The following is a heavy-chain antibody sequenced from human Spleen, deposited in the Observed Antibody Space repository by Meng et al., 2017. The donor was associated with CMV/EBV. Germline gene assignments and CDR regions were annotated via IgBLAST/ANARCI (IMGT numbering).Heavy chain of an antibody. D-gene: IGHD6-13*01. CDR1: VYTFPNYG. CDR2: INPKSGDK. CDR3: ARGSSSWTWYSYGMDV. Sequence: ASVKVSCKASVYTFPNYGISWVRQAPGQGLEWIGWINPKSGDKHYAQKFQGRVTMTSDTSISTAYMELSRLRSDDTAVYYCARGSSSWTWYSYGMDVWGQGTTVTVSS. V-gene: IGHV1-2*02. J-gene: IGHJ6*02.